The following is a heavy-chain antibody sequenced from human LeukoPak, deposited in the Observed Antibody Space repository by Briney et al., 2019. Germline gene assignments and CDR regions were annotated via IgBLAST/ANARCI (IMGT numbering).Heavy chain of an antibody. CDR3: AKSVGSGSYYNNDC. J-gene: IGHJ4*02. CDR2: IISSGGT. CDR1: GFTFSSYA. V-gene: IGHV3-23*01. Sequence: PGGSLRLSCAASGFTFSSYAMTWVRQAPGQGLEWVSGIISSGGTYYADSVKGRFTISRDNSKNTLYVQMNSLRAEDTAVYYCAKSVGSGSYYNNDCRGQGTLVTVSS. D-gene: IGHD3-10*01.